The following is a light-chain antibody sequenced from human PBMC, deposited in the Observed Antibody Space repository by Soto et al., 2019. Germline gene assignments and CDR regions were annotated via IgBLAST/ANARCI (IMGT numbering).Light chain of an antibody. CDR2: DAS. Sequence: EIVLTQSPATLSLSPGDRATLSCRASQSVSSYLAWYQQKPGQAPRLLLYDASNRATGIPARFSGSGSGTDFTLTITSLEPEEFAVYYCQQRSNWPSTFGGGTKVEIK. J-gene: IGKJ4*01. V-gene: IGKV3-11*01. CDR1: QSVSSY. CDR3: QQRSNWPST.